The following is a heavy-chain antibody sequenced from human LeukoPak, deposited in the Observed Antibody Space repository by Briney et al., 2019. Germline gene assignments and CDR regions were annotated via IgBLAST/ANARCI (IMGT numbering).Heavy chain of an antibody. CDR2: ISSSGSAK. D-gene: IGHD4-11*01. CDR3: ASESYSTHYYYGMDV. CDR1: GFTFSRYE. V-gene: IGHV3-48*03. J-gene: IGHJ6*02. Sequence: GGSLRLSCAASGFTFSRYEMNWVRQAPGKGLEWVSYISSSGSAKYYADSVKGRFTISRDNAKNSLYLQMNSLRAEDTAVYYCASESYSTHYYYGMDVWGQGTTVTVSS.